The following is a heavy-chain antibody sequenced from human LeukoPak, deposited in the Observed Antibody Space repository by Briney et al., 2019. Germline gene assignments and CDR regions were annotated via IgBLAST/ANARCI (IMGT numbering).Heavy chain of an antibody. CDR2: IYYISNT. D-gene: IGHD1-26*01. CDR1: GASVGSAGYY. Sequence: PSETLSLTCTVSGASVGSAGYYWSWIRQPPGGGLEWIGYIYYISNTNYNPSLKSRVTMSVDPSENQFSLKLNSVTAADTAVCYCARTQSQSGSYRYYFGYWGQGTLVTASS. V-gene: IGHV4-61*08. J-gene: IGHJ4*02. CDR3: ARTQSQSGSYRYYFGY.